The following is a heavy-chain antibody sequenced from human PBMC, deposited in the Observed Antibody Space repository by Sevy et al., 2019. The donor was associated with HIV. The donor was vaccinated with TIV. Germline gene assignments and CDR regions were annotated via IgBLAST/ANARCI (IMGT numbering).Heavy chain of an antibody. CDR2: INPKSGGT. CDR1: GYTFTGYF. CDR3: ARGPSTGAFDY. V-gene: IGHV1-2*02. D-gene: IGHD4-17*01. J-gene: IGHJ4*02. Sequence: ASVKVSCKASGYTFTGYFINWMRKAPGQGLEWMGWINPKSGGTNHAQNLQGRVTMTRDTSINTVYMELSSLRYDDTAVYYCARGPSTGAFDYWGQGTLVTVSS.